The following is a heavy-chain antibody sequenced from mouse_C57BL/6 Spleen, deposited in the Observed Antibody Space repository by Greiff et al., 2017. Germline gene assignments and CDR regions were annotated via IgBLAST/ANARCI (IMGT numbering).Heavy chain of an antibody. CDR1: GYTFTSYW. D-gene: IGHD2-2*01. J-gene: IGHJ1*03. CDR3: ARSLWLDWYFDV. V-gene: IGHV1-72*01. CDR2: IGPNSGGT. Sequence: QVQLQQPGAELVKPGASVKLSCTASGYTFTSYWMHWVKQRPGRGLEWIGRIGPNSGGTKYNEKFKSKATLTVDKPSSPAYMQLSSLTSADSAVYYCARSLWLDWYFDVWGTGTTVTVSS.